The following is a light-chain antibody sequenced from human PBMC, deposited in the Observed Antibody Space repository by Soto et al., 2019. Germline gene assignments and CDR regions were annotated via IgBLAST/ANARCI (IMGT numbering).Light chain of an antibody. Sequence: EIVMTQSPVTLSVSPGDRATLSCRASQSVSSNLAWYQHKPGHAPRLLIYDTSTRATGIPARFSGSGSGTEFTLTISSLQSEDFAVYYCQHYNHWPPWTFGQGTKVEIK. CDR3: QHYNHWPPWT. CDR1: QSVSSN. V-gene: IGKV3-15*01. J-gene: IGKJ1*01. CDR2: DTS.